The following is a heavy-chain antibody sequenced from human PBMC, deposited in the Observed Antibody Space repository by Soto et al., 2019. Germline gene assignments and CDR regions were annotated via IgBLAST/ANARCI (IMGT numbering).Heavy chain of an antibody. CDR2: IYYRGNT. Sequence: QVQVQESGPGLVKPSQTLSLTCNVSGDSVSSGGYYWSGIRQHPGKGLEWIGYIYYRGNTYYNPSLKSRVIISPDTSKNQASLKMKYVTAADTAVYYCASEREILGSGMDFWGQGTTVTVSS. D-gene: IGHD1-26*01. CDR1: GDSVSSGGYY. V-gene: IGHV4-31*03. CDR3: ASEREILGSGMDF. J-gene: IGHJ6*02.